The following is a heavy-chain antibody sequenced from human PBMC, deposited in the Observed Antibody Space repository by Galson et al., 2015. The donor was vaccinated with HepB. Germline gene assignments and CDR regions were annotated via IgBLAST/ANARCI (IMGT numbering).Heavy chain of an antibody. V-gene: IGHV3-30-3*01. Sequence: SLRLSCATSGFTFSSYAMHWVRQAPGKGLEWVAVISYDGSNKCYADSVKGRFTVSRDNSKNTLHLQMDSLGVEDTAVYYCARDRNYPSSYFDYWGQGTLVTVSS. D-gene: IGHD1-7*01. CDR2: ISYDGSNK. CDR3: ARDRNYPSSYFDY. J-gene: IGHJ4*02. CDR1: GFTFSSYA.